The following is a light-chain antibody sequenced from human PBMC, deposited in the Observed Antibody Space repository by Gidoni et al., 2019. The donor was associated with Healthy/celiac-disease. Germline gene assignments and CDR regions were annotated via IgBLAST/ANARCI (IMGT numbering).Light chain of an antibody. V-gene: IGLV1-40*01. J-gene: IGLJ3*02. Sequence: QSVRTQPPSGSGAPGQRVTSSCTGSSSNIGAGYDVHWYQQLPGTAPKLLIYGNSNRPSGVPDRFSVSKSGTSASLAITGLQSEDEADYYCQSYDRSLSGPWVFGGGTKLTVL. CDR3: QSYDRSLSGPWV. CDR1: SSNIGAGYD. CDR2: GNS.